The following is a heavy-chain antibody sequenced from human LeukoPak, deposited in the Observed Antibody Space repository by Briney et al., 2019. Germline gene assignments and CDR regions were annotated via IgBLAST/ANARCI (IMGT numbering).Heavy chain of an antibody. Sequence: KSSETLSLTCTVSGGSNSSSSYYWGWIRQPPGKGLEWIGSIYYSGSTYYNPSLKSRVTISVDTSKNQFSLKLSSVTAADTAVYYCARPGFYYYYMDVWGKGTTVTVSS. V-gene: IGHV4-39*01. J-gene: IGHJ6*03. CDR3: ARPGFYYYYMDV. CDR1: GGSNSSSSYY. CDR2: IYYSGST.